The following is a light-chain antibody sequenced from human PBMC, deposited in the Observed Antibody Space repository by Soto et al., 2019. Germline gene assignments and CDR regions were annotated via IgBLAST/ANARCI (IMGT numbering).Light chain of an antibody. CDR1: QGISNN. CDR2: AAS. J-gene: IGKJ1*01. V-gene: IGKV1-27*01. CDR3: QKYDSAPWT. Sequence: DRFTITCRASQGISNNLAWYQQKPGKVPKVLIYAASTLQSGVPSRFSGSGSGTDFTLTISSLQPEDVANYYCQKYDSAPWTLGQGTKVDIK.